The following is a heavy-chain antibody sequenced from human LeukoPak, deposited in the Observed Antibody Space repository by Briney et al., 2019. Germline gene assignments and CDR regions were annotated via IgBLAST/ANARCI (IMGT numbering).Heavy chain of an antibody. V-gene: IGHV4-39*01. J-gene: IGHJ4*02. CDR2: IYYSGST. CDR3: ASARRGGAAAGLYFDY. Sequence: KPSETLSLTCTVSGGSISSSSYYWGWIRQPPGKGLEWIGSIYYSGSTYYNPSLKSRVTISVDTSKNQFSLKLSSVTAADTAVYYCASARRGGAAAGLYFDYWGQGTLVTVSS. D-gene: IGHD6-13*01. CDR1: GGSISSSSYY.